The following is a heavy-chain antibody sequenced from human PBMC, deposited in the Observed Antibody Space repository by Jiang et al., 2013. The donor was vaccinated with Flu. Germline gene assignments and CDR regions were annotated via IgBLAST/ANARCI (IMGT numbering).Heavy chain of an antibody. CDR2: INTNTGDP. V-gene: IGHV7-4-1*02. CDR3: ARESRYYDILTGYNNWFDP. J-gene: IGHJ5*02. Sequence: VRQAPGQGLEWMGWINTNTGDPTYAQAFAGRFVSSLDTSVSTAYLQISSLEAEDTAVYYCARESRYYDILTGYNNWFDPWGQGTLVTVSS. D-gene: IGHD3-9*01.